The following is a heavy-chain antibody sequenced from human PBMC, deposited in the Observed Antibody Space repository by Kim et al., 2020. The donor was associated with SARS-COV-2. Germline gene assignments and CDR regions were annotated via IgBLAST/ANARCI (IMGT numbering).Heavy chain of an antibody. V-gene: IGHV3-53*01. J-gene: IGHJ4*02. Sequence: GGSLRLSCAASGFAVSSSYMTWVRQAPGKGLEWVSVFYTGGTIYYADSVKGRFTISRDKAKNTLDLQMNSLRVDDTAVYYCARANILSGYYNDYWGQGTLVTVSS. D-gene: IGHD3-9*01. CDR2: FYTGGTI. CDR1: GFAVSSSY. CDR3: ARANILSGYYNDY.